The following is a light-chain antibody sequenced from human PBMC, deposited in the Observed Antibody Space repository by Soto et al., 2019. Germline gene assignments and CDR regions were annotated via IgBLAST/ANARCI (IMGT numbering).Light chain of an antibody. CDR2: AAS. CDR1: QGISSY. J-gene: IGKJ3*01. Sequence: DIPLTQSPSFLSASVGDRVTITCRASQGISSYLAWYQQKPGKAPKLLIYAASTLQSGVPSRFSGSGSGTEFTLTISSLQPEDFATYYCQQFNSYLFTFGPGTKVDIK. V-gene: IGKV1-9*01. CDR3: QQFNSYLFT.